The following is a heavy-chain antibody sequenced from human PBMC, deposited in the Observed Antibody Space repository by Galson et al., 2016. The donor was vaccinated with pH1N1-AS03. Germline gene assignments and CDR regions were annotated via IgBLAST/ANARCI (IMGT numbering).Heavy chain of an antibody. CDR1: GFSLPSPGVC. J-gene: IGHJ4*02. D-gene: IGHD6-13*01. V-gene: IGHV2-70*20. Sequence: PALVKPPQTLTLTCSFSGFSLPSPGVCVTWVRQPPGKALEWLATIDSADDKYYTTSLKTRLTISKDTSKKQVVLTMTNMDPVDTATYYCARVWGAAAGYFDYWGPGNLVVVSS. CDR2: IDSADDK. CDR3: ARVWGAAAGYFDY.